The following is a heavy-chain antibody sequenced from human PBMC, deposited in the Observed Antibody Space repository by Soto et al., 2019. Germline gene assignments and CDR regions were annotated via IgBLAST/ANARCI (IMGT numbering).Heavy chain of an antibody. CDR1: GFTFSVYG. D-gene: IGHD2-21*02. J-gene: IGHJ4*02. Sequence: QVQLAESGGGVVQPGRSLRLSCEASGFTFSVYGMHWVRQAPGKGLEWVAAISPDGSNGHYADSVKGRFTISRDNSKNAVSLDMICLRGEDTGVYYCAKDRDSYGDGVDHCGQGDLGTVSS. CDR2: ISPDGSNG. CDR3: AKDRDSYGDGVDH. V-gene: IGHV3-30*18.